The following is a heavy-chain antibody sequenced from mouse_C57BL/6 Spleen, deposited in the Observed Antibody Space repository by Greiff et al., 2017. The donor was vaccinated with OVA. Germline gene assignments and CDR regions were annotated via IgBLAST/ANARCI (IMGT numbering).Heavy chain of an antibody. D-gene: IGHD1-1*01. Sequence: QVQLQQPGAELVKPGASVKMSCKASGYTFTSYWITWVKQRPGQGLEWIGVINPNYGTTSYNQKFKGKATLTVDQSSSTAYMQLNSLTSEDSAVYYCAREGDYYGSSLAWFAYWGQGTLVTVSA. V-gene: IGHV1-55*01. CDR3: AREGDYYGSSLAWFAY. CDR1: GYTFTSYW. CDR2: INPNYGTT. J-gene: IGHJ3*01.